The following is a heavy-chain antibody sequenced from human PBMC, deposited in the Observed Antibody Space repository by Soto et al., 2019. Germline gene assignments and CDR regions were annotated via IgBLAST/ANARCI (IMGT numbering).Heavy chain of an antibody. Sequence: GASVKVSCKASGYAFTSNGISWVRQAPGQGLEWMGWISAYNGNTNYAQKLQGRVTMTTDTSTSTAYMELRSLRSDDTAVYYCARDVLAGYSSSWYGARYYYSGMDVWGQGTTVTVSS. V-gene: IGHV1-18*01. CDR3: ARDVLAGYSSSWYGARYYYSGMDV. D-gene: IGHD6-13*01. J-gene: IGHJ6*02. CDR1: GYAFTSNG. CDR2: ISAYNGNT.